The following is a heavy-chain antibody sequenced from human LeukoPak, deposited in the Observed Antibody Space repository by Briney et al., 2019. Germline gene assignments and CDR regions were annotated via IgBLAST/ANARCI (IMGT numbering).Heavy chain of an antibody. CDR1: GFTFSSYW. D-gene: IGHD3-22*01. J-gene: IGHJ4*02. CDR2: INSDGSST. V-gene: IGHV3-74*01. CDR3: ARASSGYYSHFFDY. Sequence: GGSLRLSCAASGFTFSSYWMHWVRQAPGKGLVWVSRINSDGSSTSYADSVKGRFTISRDNAKNSLYLQMNSLRAEDTAVYYCARASSGYYSHFFDYWGQGTLVTVSS.